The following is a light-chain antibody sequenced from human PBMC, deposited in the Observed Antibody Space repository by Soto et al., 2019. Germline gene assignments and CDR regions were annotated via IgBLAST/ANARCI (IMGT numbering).Light chain of an antibody. V-gene: IGLV2-11*01. J-gene: IGLJ2*01. CDR1: SSDVGGYNY. CDR3: CSYAGIYTLV. Sequence: QSALTQPRSVSGSPGQSVTISCTGTSSDVGGYNYVSWYQQHPGKAPKLMIYDVNNRPSGVPYRFSGSKSGNTASLTISGVQAEDEADYYCCSYAGIYTLVFGGGTKVTVL. CDR2: DVN.